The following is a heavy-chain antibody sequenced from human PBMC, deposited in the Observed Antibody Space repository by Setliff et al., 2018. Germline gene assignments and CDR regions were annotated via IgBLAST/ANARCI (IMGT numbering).Heavy chain of an antibody. D-gene: IGHD2-2*01. V-gene: IGHV4-39*01. CDR3: ASCRYQVPYDY. Sequence: SETLSLTCTVPGGSISSISYYWGWIRQPPGKGLEWIGTVYDSGTTYYNPSLKSLVTIFVDTSKNQFSLNLNSVTAADTGVYYCASCRYQVPYDYWGQGILVTVSS. CDR1: GGSISSISYY. CDR2: VYDSGTT. J-gene: IGHJ4*02.